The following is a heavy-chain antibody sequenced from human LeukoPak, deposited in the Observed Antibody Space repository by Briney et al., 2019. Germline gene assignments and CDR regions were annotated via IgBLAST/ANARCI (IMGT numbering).Heavy chain of an antibody. D-gene: IGHD2-2*01. V-gene: IGHV3-23*01. J-gene: IGHJ4*02. CDR2: ISGGGGST. Sequence: GGSLRLSCAASGFTFSSYAMGWVRQAPGKGLEWVSAISGGGGSTYYADSVKGRFTISRDNSKNTLYLPMNSLRAEDTAVYYCAKYQTNIVVVPAASNYFDYWGQGTLVTVSS. CDR1: GFTFSSYA. CDR3: AKYQTNIVVVPAASNYFDY.